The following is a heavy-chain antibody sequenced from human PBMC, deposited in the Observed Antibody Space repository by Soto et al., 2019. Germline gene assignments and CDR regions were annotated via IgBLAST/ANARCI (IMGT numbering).Heavy chain of an antibody. CDR3: ARAPKVSGSSQTRPDF. D-gene: IGHD6-6*01. J-gene: IGHJ4*02. CDR2: ISQSGNT. Sequence: PSETLSLTCSIYSGSLSGYYWSWIRQPPGKGLEWIGEISQSGNTNYSPSLKSRVSISIDTSKKQFSLNLDSVSAADTAVYYCARAPKVSGSSQTRPDFCGQGTLVTVSS. V-gene: IGHV4-34*01. CDR1: SGSLSGYY.